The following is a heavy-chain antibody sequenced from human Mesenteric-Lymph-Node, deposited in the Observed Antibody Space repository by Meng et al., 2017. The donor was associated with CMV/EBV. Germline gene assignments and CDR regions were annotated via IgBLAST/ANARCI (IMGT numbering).Heavy chain of an antibody. D-gene: IGHD1-26*01. CDR3: ARDGGSYYVQAAFDI. Sequence: GSLRLSCTVSGGSISSYYWSWILQPPGKGLEWIGYIYYSGSTNYNSSLKTRVTISVDTSKNQFSLKLRSVTAADTAVYYCARDGGSYYVQAAFDIWGQGTMVTVSS. CDR2: IYYSGST. V-gene: IGHV4-59*01. J-gene: IGHJ3*02. CDR1: GGSISSYY.